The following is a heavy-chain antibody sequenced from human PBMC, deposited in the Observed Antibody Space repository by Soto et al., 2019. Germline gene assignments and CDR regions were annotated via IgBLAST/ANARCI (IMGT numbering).Heavy chain of an antibody. J-gene: IGHJ6*02. D-gene: IGHD2-2*01. Sequence: QVQLVESGGGVVQPGRSLRLSCAASGFTFSSYAMHWVRQAPGKGLEWVAVISYDGSNKYYADSVKGRFTISRDNSKKTLYLQMNSLRAEDTAVYYCARGVPAAMRSYYYGMDVWGQGTTVTVSS. CDR2: ISYDGSNK. V-gene: IGHV3-30-3*01. CDR1: GFTFSSYA. CDR3: ARGVPAAMRSYYYGMDV.